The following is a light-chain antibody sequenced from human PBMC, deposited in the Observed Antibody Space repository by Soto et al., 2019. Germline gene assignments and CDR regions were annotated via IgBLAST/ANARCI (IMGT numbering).Light chain of an antibody. Sequence: VFPQSPSTLALSPEETATLSYVASQRVSGGFLAWYQQKPGLAPRLILYDTSFRATGIPDRFSGSGSGTDFTLTSSRLDPDDFAVYYCQQYGISPSFGQGTKVDIK. CDR1: QRVSGGF. J-gene: IGKJ1*01. CDR2: DTS. V-gene: IGKV3D-20*01. CDR3: QQYGISPS.